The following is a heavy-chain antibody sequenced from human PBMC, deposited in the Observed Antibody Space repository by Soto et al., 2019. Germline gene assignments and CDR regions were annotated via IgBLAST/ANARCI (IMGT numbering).Heavy chain of an antibody. V-gene: IGHV1-69*13. CDR1: GGTFSSYA. Sequence: SVKVSCKASGGTFSSYAISWVRQAPGQGLEWMGGIIPIFGTANYAQKFQGRVTITADESTSTAYMELSSLRSEDTAVYYCARSGKWLFVWYFDLWGRGTLVTVSS. CDR3: ARSGKWLFVWYFDL. CDR2: IIPIFGTA. D-gene: IGHD3-22*01. J-gene: IGHJ2*01.